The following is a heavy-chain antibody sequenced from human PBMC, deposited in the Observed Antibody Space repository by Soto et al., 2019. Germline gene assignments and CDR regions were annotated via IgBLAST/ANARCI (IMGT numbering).Heavy chain of an antibody. J-gene: IGHJ6*03. CDR3: ARVPRGKYYYYYMGV. CDR2: IKQDGSEK. V-gene: IGHV3-7*01. CDR1: GFTFSSYW. D-gene: IGHD3-10*01. Sequence: GGSLRLSCAASGFTFSSYWMSWVRQAPGKGLEWVANIKQDGSEKYYVDSVKGRFTISRDNAKNSLYLQMNSLRAEDTAVYYCARVPRGKYYYYYMGVWGKGTTVTVSS.